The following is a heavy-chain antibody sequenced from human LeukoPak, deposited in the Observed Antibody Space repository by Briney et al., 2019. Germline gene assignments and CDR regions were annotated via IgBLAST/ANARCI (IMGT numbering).Heavy chain of an antibody. CDR1: GGSISSGSYY. CDR3: ARHPPRDGSAFDY. Sequence: SETLSLTCTVSGGSISSGSYYWGWIRQPPGKGLEWIASMYYSGTTFYSPSLKSRVTISVDTSKNQLSLKLGSVTAADTAVYYCARHPPRDGSAFDYWGQGTLFTVSS. V-gene: IGHV4-39*01. J-gene: IGHJ4*02. CDR2: MYYSGTT.